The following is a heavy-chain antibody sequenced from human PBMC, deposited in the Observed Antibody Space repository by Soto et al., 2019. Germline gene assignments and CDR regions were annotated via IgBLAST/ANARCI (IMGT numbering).Heavy chain of an antibody. CDR1: GYTFTSYD. CDR3: APTRWAAAGLFDY. CDR2: MNPNSGNT. V-gene: IGHV1-8*01. D-gene: IGHD6-13*01. Sequence: QVPLVQSGAEVKKPGASVKVSCKASGYTFTSYDINWVRQATGQGLEWMGWMNPNSGNTGYAQKFQGRVTMTRNTSISTAYMELSSLRSEDTAVYYCAPTRWAAAGLFDYWGQGTLVTVSS. J-gene: IGHJ4*02.